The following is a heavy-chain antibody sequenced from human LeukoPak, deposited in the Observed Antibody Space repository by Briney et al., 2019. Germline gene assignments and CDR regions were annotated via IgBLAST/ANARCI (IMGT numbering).Heavy chain of an antibody. CDR1: GFTFRNYA. CDR2: ISYDGSNK. D-gene: IGHD3-10*01. V-gene: IGHV3-30*04. Sequence: GGSLRLSCAASGFTFRNYALHGVRQAPGKGLEWVAVISYDGSNKYYADSVKGRFTISRDNSKNTLYLQMNSLRAEDTAVYYCARDLGDFYYISLDFDYWGQGTLVSVSS. CDR3: ARDLGDFYYISLDFDY. J-gene: IGHJ4*02.